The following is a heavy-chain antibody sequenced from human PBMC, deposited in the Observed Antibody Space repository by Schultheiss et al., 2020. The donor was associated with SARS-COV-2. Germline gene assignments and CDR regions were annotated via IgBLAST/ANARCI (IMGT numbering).Heavy chain of an antibody. Sequence: ASVKVSCKASGYTFTAYYMHWVRQAPGQGLEWMGWISAYNGNTNYAQKLQGRVTMTRDTSTRTVYMEVSSLRSEDTAVYYCARDQKWLRNDGEFDYWGQGTLVTVSS. CDR3: ARDQKWLRNDGEFDY. D-gene: IGHD5-12*01. J-gene: IGHJ4*02. V-gene: IGHV1-18*04. CDR2: ISAYNGNT. CDR1: GYTFTAYY.